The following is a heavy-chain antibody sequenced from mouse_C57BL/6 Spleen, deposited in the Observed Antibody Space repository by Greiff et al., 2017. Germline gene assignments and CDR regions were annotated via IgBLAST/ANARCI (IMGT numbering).Heavy chain of an antibody. CDR3: ARLGHGSIPYAMDY. J-gene: IGHJ4*01. D-gene: IGHD1-1*01. CDR1: GFTFSDYG. Sequence: DVKLVESGGGLVKPGGSLKLSCAASGFTFSDYGMHWVRQAPEKGLEWVAYISSGSSTIYYADTVKGRFTISRDNAKNTLFLQMTSLRSEDTAMYYCARLGHGSIPYAMDYWGQGTSVTVSS. V-gene: IGHV5-17*01. CDR2: ISSGSSTI.